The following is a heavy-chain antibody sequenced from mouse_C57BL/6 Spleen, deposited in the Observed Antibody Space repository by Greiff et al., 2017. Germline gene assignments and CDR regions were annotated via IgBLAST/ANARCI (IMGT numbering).Heavy chain of an antibody. Sequence: EVHVVESGGGLVKPGGSLKLSCAASGYTFTSYAMSWVRQTPEKRLEWVETISDGGSYTYYPDNVKGRFTISRDNARNNLYLQMSQLKSEDTALYCGARDRVTGYFDYWGQGTTLTVSS. CDR2: ISDGGSYT. V-gene: IGHV5-4*01. J-gene: IGHJ2*01. D-gene: IGHD2-13*01. CDR1: GYTFTSYA. CDR3: ARDRVTGYFDY.